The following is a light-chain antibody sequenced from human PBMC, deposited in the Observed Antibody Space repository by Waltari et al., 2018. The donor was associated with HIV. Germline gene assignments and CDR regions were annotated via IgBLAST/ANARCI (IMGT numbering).Light chain of an antibody. CDR2: GAS. CDR3: QQYNGWPRT. CDR1: QSVGTN. V-gene: IGKV3-15*01. Sequence: EIVMTQSPATLSVTPGERVTLSCRASQSVGTNLGWYQKKPGQAPRLLIYGASTRAPGIPANFSGSGSGTEFSLTIGSLQPEDLAVYYCQQYNGWPRTFGQGTKVEIK. J-gene: IGKJ1*01.